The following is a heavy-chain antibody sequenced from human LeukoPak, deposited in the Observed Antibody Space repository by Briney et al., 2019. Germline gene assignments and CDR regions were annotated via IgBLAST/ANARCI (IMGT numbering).Heavy chain of an antibody. CDR1: GYTLTELS. Sequence: ASVKVSCKVSGYTLTELSMHWVRQAPGQGLEWMGWISAYNGNTNYAQKLQGRVTMTTDTSTSTAYMELRSLRSDDTAVYYCARDTNRITIFGVVIIRANDYWGQGTLVTVSS. CDR2: ISAYNGNT. V-gene: IGHV1-18*01. J-gene: IGHJ4*02. CDR3: ARDTNRITIFGVVIIRANDY. D-gene: IGHD3-3*01.